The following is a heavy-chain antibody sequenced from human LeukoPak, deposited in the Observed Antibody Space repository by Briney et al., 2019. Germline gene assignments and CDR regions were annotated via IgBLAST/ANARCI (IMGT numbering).Heavy chain of an antibody. CDR3: ARDSIMTNRYYFDY. CDR1: GGTFSSYA. D-gene: IGHD1-14*01. V-gene: IGHV1-69*04. CDR2: IIPIFGIA. J-gene: IGHJ4*02. Sequence: EASVKVSCKASGGTFSSYAISWVRQAPGQGLEWMGRIIPIFGIANYAQKFQGRVTITADKSTSTAYMELSSLRSEDTAVYYCARDSIMTNRYYFDYWGQGTLVTASS.